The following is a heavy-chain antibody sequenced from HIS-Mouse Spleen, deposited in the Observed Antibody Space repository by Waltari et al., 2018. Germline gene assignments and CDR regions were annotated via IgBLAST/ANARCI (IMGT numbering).Heavy chain of an antibody. CDR1: GYSISSGYY. J-gene: IGHJ4*02. D-gene: IGHD3-10*01. CDR3: ARQYYGSGSADY. Sequence: QVQLQESGPGLVKPSETLSLTCTVSGYSISSGYYWGWIRQPPGTGLEWIGSIYHSGSTYYNPSLKSRVTISVDTSKNQFSLKLSSVTAADTAVYYCARQYYGSGSADYWGQGTLVTVSS. CDR2: IYHSGST. V-gene: IGHV4-38-2*02.